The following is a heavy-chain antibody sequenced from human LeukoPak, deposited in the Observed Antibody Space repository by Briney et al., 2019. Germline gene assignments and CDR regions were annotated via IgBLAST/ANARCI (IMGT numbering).Heavy chain of an antibody. CDR1: GYTFTSYA. CDR3: ARGTAYGDSYYFDY. CDR2: INTNTGNP. J-gene: IGHJ4*02. V-gene: IGHV7-4-1*02. D-gene: IGHD4-17*01. Sequence: ASVKVSCKASGYTFTSYAMNWVRQAPGQELEWMGWINTNTGNPTYAQGFTGRFVFSLDTSVSTAYLQISSLKAEDTAVYYCARGTAYGDSYYFDYWGQGTLVTVSS.